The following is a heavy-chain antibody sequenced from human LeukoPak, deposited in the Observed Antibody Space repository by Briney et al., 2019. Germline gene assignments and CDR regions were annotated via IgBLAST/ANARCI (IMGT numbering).Heavy chain of an antibody. D-gene: IGHD5-18*01. Sequence: ASVTVSCKASGGTFSSYAISWVRQAPGQGLEWMGRIIPIFGIANYAQKFQGRVTITADKSTSTAYMELSSLRSEDTAVYYCASGYSYGDGTYYFDYWGQGTLVTVSS. V-gene: IGHV1-69*04. CDR2: IIPIFGIA. CDR3: ASGYSYGDGTYYFDY. J-gene: IGHJ4*02. CDR1: GGTFSSYA.